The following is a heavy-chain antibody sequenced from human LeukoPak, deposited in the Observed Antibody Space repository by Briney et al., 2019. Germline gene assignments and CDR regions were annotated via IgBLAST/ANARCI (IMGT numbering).Heavy chain of an antibody. J-gene: IGHJ4*02. CDR3: ARADIIVVAGATPVGSAFEY. V-gene: IGHV1-18*01. Sequence: ASVKVSCKTSGYTFISYGISWLRPAPGQGIEWMGWISANKGDTEYAQKFQGRLTVTRDTSTSTAYMELKRLKSDDTAVYYCARADIIVVAGATPVGSAFEYWGQGTLIAVS. D-gene: IGHD2-15*01. CDR2: ISANKGDT. CDR1: GYTFISYG.